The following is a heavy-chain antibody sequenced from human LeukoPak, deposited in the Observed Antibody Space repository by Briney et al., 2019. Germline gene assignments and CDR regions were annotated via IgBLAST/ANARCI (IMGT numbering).Heavy chain of an antibody. D-gene: IGHD2-2*01. Sequence: GASVKVSCKASGYTFTSYGISWVRQAPGQGLEWMGWISAYNGNTNYAQKLQGRVTMTTDTSTSTAYMELRSLRSDDTAVYYCARDVEPAAPYAPLYYYYYYMDVWGKGTTVTVSS. J-gene: IGHJ6*03. CDR2: ISAYNGNT. V-gene: IGHV1-18*01. CDR3: ARDVEPAAPYAPLYYYYYYMDV. CDR1: GYTFTSYG.